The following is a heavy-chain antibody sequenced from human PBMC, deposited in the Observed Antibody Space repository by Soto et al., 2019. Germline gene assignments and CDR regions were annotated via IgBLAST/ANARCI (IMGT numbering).Heavy chain of an antibody. CDR3: ARLQDIVALLDY. D-gene: IGHD2-15*01. Sequence: SETLSLTCTVSGGSISSSSYYWGWIRQPPGKGLEWIGSIYYSGSTYYNPSLKSRVTISVDTSKNQFSLKLSSVTAADTAVYYCARLQDIVALLDYWGQGTLVTVSS. V-gene: IGHV4-39*01. CDR2: IYYSGST. CDR1: GGSISSSSYY. J-gene: IGHJ4*02.